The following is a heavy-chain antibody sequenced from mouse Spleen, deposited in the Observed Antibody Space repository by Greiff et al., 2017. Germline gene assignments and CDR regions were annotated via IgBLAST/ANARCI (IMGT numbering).Heavy chain of an antibody. J-gene: IGHJ4*01. D-gene: IGHD2-14*01. CDR3: ARRAYYRYEDYAMDY. CDR2: ISSGSSTI. Sequence: EVKLVESGGGLVKPGGSLKLSCAASGFTFSDYGMHWVRQAPEKGLEWVAYISSGSSTIYYADTVKGRFTISRDNAKNTLFLQMTSLRSEDTAMYYCARRAYYRYEDYAMDYWGQGTSVTVSS. CDR1: GFTFSDYG. V-gene: IGHV5-17*01.